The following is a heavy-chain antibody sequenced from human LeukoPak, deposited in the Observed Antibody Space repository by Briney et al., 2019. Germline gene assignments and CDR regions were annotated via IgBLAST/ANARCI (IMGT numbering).Heavy chain of an antibody. CDR1: GYTFTGYY. CDR2: INPNSGGT. D-gene: IGHD7-27*01. V-gene: IGHV1-2*02. Sequence: ASVNVSCKASGYTFTGYYMHWVRQAPGQGLEWMGWINPNSGGTNYAQKFQGRVTMTRDTSISTAYMELRSLRSDDTAVYYCARRGLTGAPFRANWFDPWGQGTLVTVSS. CDR3: ARRGLTGAPFRANWFDP. J-gene: IGHJ5*02.